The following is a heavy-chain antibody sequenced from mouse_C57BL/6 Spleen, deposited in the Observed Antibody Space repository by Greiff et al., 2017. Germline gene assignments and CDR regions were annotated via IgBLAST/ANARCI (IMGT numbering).Heavy chain of an antibody. CDR2: IGPGNGDT. CDR3: TTGGSDRGDLDV. CDR1: GFNFNNYY. Sequence: EVQLQQSGAELVKPGASVKMSCTASGFNFNNYYMHWVKQRPEQGLEWIGCIGPGNGDTDYATKFKGKATITADTSYNTSYLQLSSLTSEYTAIYYCTTGGSDRGDLDVWGRGTTLTVTS. J-gene: IGHJ2*01. D-gene: IGHD1-1*02. V-gene: IGHV14-4*01.